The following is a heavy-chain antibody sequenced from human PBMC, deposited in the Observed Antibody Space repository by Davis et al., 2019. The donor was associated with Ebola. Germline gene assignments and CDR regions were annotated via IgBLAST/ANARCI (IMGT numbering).Heavy chain of an antibody. J-gene: IGHJ4*02. CDR1: GGSISSGGYY. D-gene: IGHD2-15*01. V-gene: IGHV4-31*03. CDR3: ARGYCSGGSCYYFDY. Sequence: MPSETLSLTCTVSGGSISSGGYYWSWIRQHPGKGLEWIGYIYYSGSTNYNPSLKSRVTISVDKSKNQFSLKLSSVTAADTAVYYCARGYCSGGSCYYFDYWGQGTLVTVSS. CDR2: IYYSGST.